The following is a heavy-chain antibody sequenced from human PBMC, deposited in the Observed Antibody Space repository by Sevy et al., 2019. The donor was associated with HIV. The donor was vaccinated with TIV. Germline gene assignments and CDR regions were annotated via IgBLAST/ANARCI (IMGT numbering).Heavy chain of an antibody. D-gene: IGHD3-22*01. V-gene: IGHV3-15*01. CDR1: GFTFSNAW. CDR2: IKSKTDGGTT. Sequence: GGSLRLSCAASGFTFSNAWMSWVRQAPGKGLEWVGRIKSKTDGGTTDYAAPVKGRFTISREDSKNTLYLQMNSLKTEDTAVYYCTATYYYDSSGYYIYYYYYYGMDVWGQGTTVTVSS. CDR3: TATYYYDSSGYYIYYYYYYGMDV. J-gene: IGHJ6*02.